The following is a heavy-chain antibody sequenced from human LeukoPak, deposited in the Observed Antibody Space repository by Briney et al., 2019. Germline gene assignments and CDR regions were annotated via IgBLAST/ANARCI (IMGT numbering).Heavy chain of an antibody. J-gene: IGHJ4*02. CDR1: GGSISSYY. CDR2: IYYSGST. CDR3: ARAEREGYTKFDY. D-gene: IGHD5-24*01. Sequence: KPSETLSLTCTVSGGSISSYYWSWIRQPPGKGLEWIGYIYYSGSTNYNPSLKSRVTISVDTSKNQFSLKLSSVTAADTAVYYCARAEREGYTKFDYWGQGTLVTVSS. V-gene: IGHV4-59*01.